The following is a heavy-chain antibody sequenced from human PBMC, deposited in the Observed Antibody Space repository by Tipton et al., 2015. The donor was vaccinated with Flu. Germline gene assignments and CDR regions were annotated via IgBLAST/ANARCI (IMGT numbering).Heavy chain of an antibody. CDR3: ARVTMIVVVPDDAFDI. V-gene: IGHV1-18*01. Sequence: QVQLVQSGAEVKKPGASVKVSCKASGYTFTSYGISWVRQAPGQGLEWMGWISAYNGNTNYAQKLQGRVTMTTDTSTSTACMELRSLRSDDTAVYYCARVTMIVVVPDDAFDIWGQGTMVTVSS. CDR2: ISAYNGNT. J-gene: IGHJ3*02. D-gene: IGHD3-22*01. CDR1: GYTFTSYG.